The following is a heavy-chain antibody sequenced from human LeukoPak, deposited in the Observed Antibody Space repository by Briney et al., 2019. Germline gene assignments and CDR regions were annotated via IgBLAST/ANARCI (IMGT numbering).Heavy chain of an antibody. D-gene: IGHD2-2*01. CDR1: GYSISSGYY. J-gene: IGHJ4*02. Sequence: SETLSLTCAVSGYSISSGYYWGWIRQPPGKGLEWIGSIYHSGSTHYNPSLKSRVTISVDTSKNQFSLKLNSVTAADTAVYYCARNGTNNYFDYWGQGTLITVSS. CDR3: ARNGTNNYFDY. CDR2: IYHSGST. V-gene: IGHV4-38-2*01.